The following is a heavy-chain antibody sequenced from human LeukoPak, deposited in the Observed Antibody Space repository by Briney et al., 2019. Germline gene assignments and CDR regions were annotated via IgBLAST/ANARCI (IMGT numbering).Heavy chain of an antibody. Sequence: GGSLRLSCAASGFTFSDYYMSWIRQAPGKGLEWVSYISSSSSYTNYADSVKGRFTISRDNAKNSLYLQMNSLRAEDTAVYYCAAGSGHYYGSGSYPAYWGQGTLVTVSS. D-gene: IGHD3-10*01. V-gene: IGHV3-11*06. CDR3: AAGSGHYYGSGSYPAY. CDR1: GFTFSDYY. CDR2: ISSSSSYT. J-gene: IGHJ4*02.